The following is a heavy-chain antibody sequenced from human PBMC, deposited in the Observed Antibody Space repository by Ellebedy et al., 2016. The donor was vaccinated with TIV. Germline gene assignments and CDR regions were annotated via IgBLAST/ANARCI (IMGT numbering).Heavy chain of an antibody. J-gene: IGHJ6*02. CDR3: ARDPPYCSGGSCYTIYGMDV. D-gene: IGHD2-15*01. CDR2: IIPILGIA. Sequence: AASVKVSCKASGGTFSSYAISWVRQAPGQGLEWMGRIIPILGIANYAQKFQGRVPITADKSTSTAYMELSSLRSEDTAVYYCARDPPYCSGGSCYTIYGMDVWGQGTTVTVSS. V-gene: IGHV1-69*04. CDR1: GGTFSSYA.